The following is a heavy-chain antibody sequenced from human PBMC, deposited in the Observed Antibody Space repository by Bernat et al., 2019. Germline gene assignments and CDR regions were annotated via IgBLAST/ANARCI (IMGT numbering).Heavy chain of an antibody. Sequence: QVQLQQWGAGLLKPSETLSPTCAVYGGSFSGYYWSWIRQPPGKGLEWIGEINHSGSTNYNPSLKSRVTISVDTSKNQFSLKLSSVTAADTAVYYCARYIAVAGTIEAGFDYWGQGTLVTVSS. CDR3: ARYIAVAGTIEAGFDY. D-gene: IGHD6-19*01. J-gene: IGHJ4*02. V-gene: IGHV4-34*01. CDR2: INHSGST. CDR1: GGSFSGYY.